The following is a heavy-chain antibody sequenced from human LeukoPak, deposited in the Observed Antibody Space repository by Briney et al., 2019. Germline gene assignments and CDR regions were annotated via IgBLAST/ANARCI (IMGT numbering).Heavy chain of an antibody. CDR2: INHSGST. Sequence: SETLSLTCAVYGGSFSGYYWTWLRQPPGRGLEWIGEINHSGSTNYNPSLKSRVTISVDTSKSQFSPKLNSVTAADTAMYYCARGRDPYWGQGTLVTVSS. J-gene: IGHJ4*02. CDR3: ARGRDPY. CDR1: GGSFSGYY. D-gene: IGHD5-24*01. V-gene: IGHV4-34*01.